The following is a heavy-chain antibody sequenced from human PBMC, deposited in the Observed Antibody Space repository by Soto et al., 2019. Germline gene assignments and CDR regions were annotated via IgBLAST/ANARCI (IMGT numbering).Heavy chain of an antibody. CDR2: INPDNGNT. Sequence: ASVKVSCKASGYTFTRYTMNWVRQAPGQRLEWMGWINPDNGNTKSSQKFQDRVIITRDTSASTAYMDLSSLRSEDTAVYYRARGIATGKLDPCGQGTLGTVSS. V-gene: IGHV1-3*01. CDR1: GYTFTRYT. J-gene: IGHJ5*02. CDR3: ARGIATGKLDP. D-gene: IGHD2-15*01.